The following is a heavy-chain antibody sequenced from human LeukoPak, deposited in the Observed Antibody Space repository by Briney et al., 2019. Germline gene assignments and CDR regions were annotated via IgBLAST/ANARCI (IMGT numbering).Heavy chain of an antibody. CDR3: ARARYGDYGYYFDY. CDR2: INPSGGST. CDR1: GYTFTDYY. V-gene: IGHV1-46*01. D-gene: IGHD4-17*01. J-gene: IGHJ4*02. Sequence: ASVKVSCKASGYTFTDYYIHWVRQAPGQGLEWMGIINPSGGSTSYAQKFQGRVTMTRDMSTSTVYMELSSLRSEDTAVYYCARARYGDYGYYFDYWGQGTLVTVSS.